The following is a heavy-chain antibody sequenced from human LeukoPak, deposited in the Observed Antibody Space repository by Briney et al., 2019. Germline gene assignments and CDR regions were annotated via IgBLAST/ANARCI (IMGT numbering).Heavy chain of an antibody. CDR1: GFTVCSNY. J-gene: IGHJ6*03. Sequence: PGGSLRLSCEASGFTVCSNYVICAAHALRQGVRERSAMSTDRSTSYADSVKGRFTISRDNSKNTLYLQMNSLRAEDTAVYYCARDRLKEGITIFEYYYYYMDVGGKGTTVTVSS. CDR2: MSTDRST. D-gene: IGHD3-3*01. V-gene: IGHV3-53*01. CDR3: ARDRLKEGITIFEYYYYYMDV.